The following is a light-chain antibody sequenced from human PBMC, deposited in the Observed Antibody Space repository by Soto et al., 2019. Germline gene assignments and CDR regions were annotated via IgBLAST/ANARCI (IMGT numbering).Light chain of an antibody. CDR1: SSNIGSNY. CDR3: AAWDDSLSGVV. CDR2: RNN. Sequence: QSVLTQPPSASGTPGQRVTISCSGSSSNIGSNYVYWYQQLPGTAPKLLIYRNNQRPSGVPDRFSGSKSGTSASLAISVLRSEDEANSYCAAWDDSLSGVVFGGGTKVTVL. V-gene: IGLV1-47*01. J-gene: IGLJ3*02.